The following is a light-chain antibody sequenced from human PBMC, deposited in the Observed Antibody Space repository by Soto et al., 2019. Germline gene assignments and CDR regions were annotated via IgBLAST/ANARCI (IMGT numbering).Light chain of an antibody. CDR1: QSVSSSY. CDR3: HQYGSSRLT. CDR2: GAS. J-gene: IGKJ4*01. Sequence: EIVLTQSPGTLSLSPGERATLSCRASQSVSSSYLAWYQQKPGQAPRLLIYGASSRATGIPDRFRGSGSGTDFTLNIISLEPEDFAVYYCHQYGSSRLTFGGGTKVEIK. V-gene: IGKV3-20*01.